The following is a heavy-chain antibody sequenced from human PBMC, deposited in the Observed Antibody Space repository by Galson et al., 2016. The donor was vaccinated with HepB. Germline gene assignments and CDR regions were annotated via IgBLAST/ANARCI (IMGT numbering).Heavy chain of an antibody. CDR3: ARISSYEFYGMDV. V-gene: IGHV1-46*01. Sequence: SVKVSCKASGNIFTREYIHWVRQAPGQGPEWMGIINPVNGNTKYEQTFQGRVSMTRDTSTGTVYMALSSLRSNDTAVYYCARISSYEFYGMDVWGQGTTVTVTS. CDR1: GNIFTREY. J-gene: IGHJ6*02. CDR2: INPVNGNT. D-gene: IGHD5-18*01.